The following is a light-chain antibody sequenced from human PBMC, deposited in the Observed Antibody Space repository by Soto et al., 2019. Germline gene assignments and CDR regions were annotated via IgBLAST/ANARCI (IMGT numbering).Light chain of an antibody. V-gene: IGKV3-15*01. J-gene: IGKJ2*03. Sequence: TQSPATLSVSLGEEVSLSCRASQSVGPNLAWYQQRPGQAPRLLIHWGSTRANGVPARFRGSGRGTDFTLTISNLQSEDLEVYYCQQYENCPPYSFGQATRLEIK. CDR1: QSVGPN. CDR2: WGS. CDR3: QQYENCPPYS.